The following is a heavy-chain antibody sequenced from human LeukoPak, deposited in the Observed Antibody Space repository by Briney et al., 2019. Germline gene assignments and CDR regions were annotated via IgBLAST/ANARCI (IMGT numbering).Heavy chain of an antibody. V-gene: IGHV3-23*01. CDR2: LSGSGTTT. Sequence: GGSLRLSCAASGFTFSNYAMIWVRQAPGKGLEWVSALSGSGTTTYYADSVKGRFTISRDNSKNTLYLQMNSLRAEDTAVYYCAKQDRIVVVPAAIPYWFDPWGQGTLVTVSS. CDR3: AKQDRIVVVPAAIPYWFDP. D-gene: IGHD2-2*02. J-gene: IGHJ5*02. CDR1: GFTFSNYA.